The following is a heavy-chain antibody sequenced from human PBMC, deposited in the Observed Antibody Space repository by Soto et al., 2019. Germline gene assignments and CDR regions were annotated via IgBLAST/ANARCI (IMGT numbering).Heavy chain of an antibody. D-gene: IGHD6-6*01. J-gene: IGHJ3*01. CDR2: ISSSSSYI. V-gene: IGHV3-21*01. CDR1: GFTFSSYS. CDR3: ARIQLDQDAFAF. Sequence: GGSLRLSCAASGFTFSSYSMNWVRQAPGKGLEWVSSISSSSSYIYYADSVKGRFTISRDNAKNSLYLQMNSLRAEDTAVYYCARIQLDQDAFAFPAQRTTVTVSS.